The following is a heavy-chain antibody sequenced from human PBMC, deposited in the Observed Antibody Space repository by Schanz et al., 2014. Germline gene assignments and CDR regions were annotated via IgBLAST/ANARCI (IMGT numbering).Heavy chain of an antibody. CDR2: ISGSGGDT. Sequence: EVQLLESGGGLVQPGGSLRLSCAASGFTFSSYAMSWVRQAPGKGLEWVSAISGSGGDTYYADSVKGRFTISRDNSKNTLYLQMNSLRDEDTAMYYCAKRCSSTSCSHGAFDIWGQGTMVTVSS. CDR1: GFTFSSYA. J-gene: IGHJ3*02. V-gene: IGHV3-23*01. D-gene: IGHD2-2*01. CDR3: AKRCSSTSCSHGAFDI.